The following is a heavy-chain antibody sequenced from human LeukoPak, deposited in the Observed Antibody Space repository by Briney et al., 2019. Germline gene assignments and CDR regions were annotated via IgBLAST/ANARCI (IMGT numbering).Heavy chain of an antibody. D-gene: IGHD2-2*01. Sequence: ASVKVSCKASGYTFTSYGISWVRQAPGQGLEWMGWISAYNGNTNYAQKFQGRVTITTDESTSTAYMELSSLRSEDTAVYYCAREGVVVVPAGMEVDAFDIWGQGTMVTVSS. CDR3: AREGVVVVPAGMEVDAFDI. J-gene: IGHJ3*02. V-gene: IGHV1-18*01. CDR2: ISAYNGNT. CDR1: GYTFTSYG.